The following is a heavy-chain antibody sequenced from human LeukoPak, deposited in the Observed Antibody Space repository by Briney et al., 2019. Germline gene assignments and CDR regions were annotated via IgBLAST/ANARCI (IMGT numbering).Heavy chain of an antibody. V-gene: IGHV3-53*01. CDR2: IYSVGGT. CDR1: GFTVSSNY. D-gene: IGHD3-10*01. Sequence: GGSVRLSCAPSGFTVSSNYMIWVRQAPGRGLEWVSVIYSVGGTSYVDSAKGRFTISRDISKNTLYLQMNSLRAEDTAVYYCARVLSGRGSLYSYYYYMDVWGKGTTVT. J-gene: IGHJ6*03. CDR3: ARVLSGRGSLYSYYYYMDV.